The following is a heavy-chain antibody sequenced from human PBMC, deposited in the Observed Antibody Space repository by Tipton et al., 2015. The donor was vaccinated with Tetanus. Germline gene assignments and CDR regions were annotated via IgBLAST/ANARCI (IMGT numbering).Heavy chain of an antibody. D-gene: IGHD1-26*01. Sequence: TLSLTCTVSGGSISSSSYYWGWIRQPPGKRLEWIGSIYYSGSAYHNPSLKSRVTISVDTSKTQFSLKLSSVTAAETAVYYCARHPIMGAPRWFDPWGQGTLVTVSS. CDR3: ARHPIMGAPRWFDP. CDR2: IYYSGSA. V-gene: IGHV4-39*01. J-gene: IGHJ5*02. CDR1: GGSISSSSYY.